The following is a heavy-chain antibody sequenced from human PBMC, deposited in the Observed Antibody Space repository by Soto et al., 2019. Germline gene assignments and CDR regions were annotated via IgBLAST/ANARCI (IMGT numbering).Heavy chain of an antibody. J-gene: IGHJ6*02. CDR1: GFTFCDYA. CDR2: IKSKTDGGTI. V-gene: IGHV3-15*01. Sequence: GGSLRLSCTASGFTFCDYAMSWFRQAPGKGLEWVGRIKSKTDGGTIDYAAPVNGRFISRDDSKNTLYLQMNSLRTEDTGVYYCSARFYDFWSGRDGVDFWGQGTTVTVS. CDR3: SARFYDFWSGRDGVDF. D-gene: IGHD3-3*01.